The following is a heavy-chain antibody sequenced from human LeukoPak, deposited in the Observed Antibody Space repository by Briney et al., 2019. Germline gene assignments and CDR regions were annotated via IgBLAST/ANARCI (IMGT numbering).Heavy chain of an antibody. J-gene: IGHJ4*02. Sequence: PGGSLRLSCAASGFTFSSYSMNWVRQAPGKGLEWVSSISSSSSYIYYADSVKGRFTISRDNAKNSLYLQMTSLRAEDTAVYYCARIPSLIVGGFDYWGQGTLVTVSS. V-gene: IGHV3-21*01. D-gene: IGHD2-15*01. CDR3: ARIPSLIVGGFDY. CDR1: GFTFSSYS. CDR2: ISSSSSYI.